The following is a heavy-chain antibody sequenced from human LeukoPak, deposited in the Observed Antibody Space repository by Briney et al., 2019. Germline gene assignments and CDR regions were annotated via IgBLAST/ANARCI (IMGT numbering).Heavy chain of an antibody. V-gene: IGHV4-30-2*01. J-gene: IGHJ5*02. D-gene: IGHD2-8*02. CDR1: DGSISSGAYS. CDR3: ARDRANTWSQDWFDP. Sequence: PSETLSLTCAVSDGSISSGAYSWSCIRQPPGKGLEWIGYIYRGGRTYYTPSIKSRATISVNTTKNQFSLMLSSVTAADTAHYFFARDRANTWSQDWFDPWGQGTLLTVSS. CDR2: IYRGGRT.